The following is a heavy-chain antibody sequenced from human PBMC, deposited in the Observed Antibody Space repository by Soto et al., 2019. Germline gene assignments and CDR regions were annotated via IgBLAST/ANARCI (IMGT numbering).Heavy chain of an antibody. CDR2: ISGSGGST. V-gene: IGHV3-23*01. D-gene: IGHD3-16*01. J-gene: IGHJ6*03. CDR3: AKGAFDTWCYYYYYMDV. CDR1: GFTFSSYA. Sequence: EVQLLESGGGLVQPGGSLRLSCAASGFTFSSYAMSWVRQAPGKGLEWVSAISGSGGSTYYADSVKGRFTLSRDNSKNTLYLQMNSLRAEDTAVYYCAKGAFDTWCYYYYYMDVWGKGTTVTVSS.